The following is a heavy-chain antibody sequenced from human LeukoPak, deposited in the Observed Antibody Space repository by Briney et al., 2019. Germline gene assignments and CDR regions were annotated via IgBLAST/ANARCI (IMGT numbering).Heavy chain of an antibody. D-gene: IGHD3-9*01. CDR1: GDTFRNNY. CDR3: ATRDILTGYSYFDY. V-gene: IGHV1-46*01. CDR2: INPSGGGT. J-gene: IGHJ4*02. Sequence: ASVKVSCKASGDTFRNNYIHWVRQAPGRGFEWMGIINPSGGGTGYAQNFQGRVTITRDTSASTAYMELSSLRSEDTAVYYCATRDILTGYSYFDYWGQGTLVTVSS.